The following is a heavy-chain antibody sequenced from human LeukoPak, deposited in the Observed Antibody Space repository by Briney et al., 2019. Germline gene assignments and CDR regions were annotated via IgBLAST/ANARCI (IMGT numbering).Heavy chain of an antibody. J-gene: IGHJ4*02. Sequence: GGSLRLSCAVSGLTFSSSWMDWVRQAPGKGLEWVSAISGSGGSTYYADSVKGRFTISRDNSKNTLYLQMNSLRAEDTAVYYCANLESREYDILTGPPDYWGQGTLVTVSS. CDR3: ANLESREYDILTGPPDY. CDR2: ISGSGGST. D-gene: IGHD3-9*01. V-gene: IGHV3-23*01. CDR1: GLTFSSSW.